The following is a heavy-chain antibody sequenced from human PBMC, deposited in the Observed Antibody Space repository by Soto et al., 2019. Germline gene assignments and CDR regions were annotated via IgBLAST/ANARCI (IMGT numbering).Heavy chain of an antibody. J-gene: IGHJ4*02. CDR2: IYPGDSDT. Sequence: PGESLKISCKASGYIFTTYWIGWVRQMPGKGLEWMGIIYPGDSDTRYSPSFQGQVTISADKSITTAYLQWGSLKASDTAMYYCGRLTYGAYNIDSWGQGALVTVSS. CDR3: GRLTYGAYNIDS. CDR1: GYIFTTYW. V-gene: IGHV5-51*01. D-gene: IGHD4-17*01.